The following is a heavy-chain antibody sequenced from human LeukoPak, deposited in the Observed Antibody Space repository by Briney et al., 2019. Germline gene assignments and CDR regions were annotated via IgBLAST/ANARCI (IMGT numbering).Heavy chain of an antibody. CDR2: IYYRGST. CDR1: GGSISSYF. V-gene: IGHV4-59*01. J-gene: IGHJ6*03. Sequence: PSETLSLTCTVSGGSISSYFRSWIRQPPGEGLERMGYIYYRGSTHHTPSLKSRVTISVHQSKNQFSLKLSSVTAADTAVYYCARDGGSYLPPTATSGGLSHVYYYYIDVWGKDTTVTVS. D-gene: IGHD1-26*01. CDR3: ARDGGSYLPPTATSGGLSHVYYYYIDV.